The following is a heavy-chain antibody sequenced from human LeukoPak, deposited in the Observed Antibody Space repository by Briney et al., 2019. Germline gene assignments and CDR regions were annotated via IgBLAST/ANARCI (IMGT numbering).Heavy chain of an antibody. CDR2: ISGSGGST. Sequence: PGGSLRLSCAASGFTFSSYAMSWVRQAPGKGLEWVSAISGSGGSTYYADSVKGRFTISRDNSKNTLYLQMNSLRAEDTAVYYCAKMPTFGVVSNAIDYWGQGTLVTVSS. V-gene: IGHV3-23*01. J-gene: IGHJ4*02. CDR3: AKMPTFGVVSNAIDY. CDR1: GFTFSSYA. D-gene: IGHD3-3*01.